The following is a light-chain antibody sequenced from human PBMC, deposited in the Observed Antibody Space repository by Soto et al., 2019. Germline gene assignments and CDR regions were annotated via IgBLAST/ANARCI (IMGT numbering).Light chain of an antibody. V-gene: IGKV1-5*03. Sequence: DIQMTQSPSTLSASVGDRVTITCRASQSISSWLAWYQQKPGKAPKLLIYKASSLQSGVPSRFSGSGSGTECNLAISSLQPDDVATYYFQKYNSYSWTFGQGTKVEIK. CDR2: KAS. J-gene: IGKJ1*01. CDR3: QKYNSYSWT. CDR1: QSISSW.